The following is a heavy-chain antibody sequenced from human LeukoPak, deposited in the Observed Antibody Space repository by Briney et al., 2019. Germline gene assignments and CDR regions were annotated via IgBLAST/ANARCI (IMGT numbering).Heavy chain of an antibody. CDR3: AGGVLHGGGNWFDP. CDR2: INPYSGGT. Sequence: ASVQVSCKTSGYTFTSYYMYWLRQAPGQGLEWMRRINPYSGGTYHDRFTMTRVTSTSTSSKDLISLISDDTAVYYCAGGVLHGGGNWFDPWGQGTLVTVSS. D-gene: IGHD3-16*01. CDR1: GYTFTSYY. J-gene: IGHJ5*02. V-gene: IGHV1-2*06.